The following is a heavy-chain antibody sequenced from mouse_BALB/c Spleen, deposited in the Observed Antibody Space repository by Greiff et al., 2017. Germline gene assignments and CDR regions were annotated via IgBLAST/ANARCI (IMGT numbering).Heavy chain of an antibody. CDR1: GFTFSSYA. Sequence: EVKLMESGGGLVKPGGSLKLSCAASGFTFSSYAMSWVRQTPEKRLEWVASISSGGSTYYPDSVKGRFTISRDNARNILYLQMSSLRSEDTAMYYCARVTMSTLFADWGQGTLVTVSA. CDR3: ARVTMSTLFAD. D-gene: IGHD2-4*01. J-gene: IGHJ3*01. V-gene: IGHV5-6-5*01. CDR2: ISSGGST.